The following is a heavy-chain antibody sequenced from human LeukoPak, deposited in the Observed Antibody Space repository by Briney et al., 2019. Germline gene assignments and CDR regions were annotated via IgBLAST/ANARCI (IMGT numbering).Heavy chain of an antibody. D-gene: IGHD6-13*01. V-gene: IGHV3-21*01. CDR2: ISSSSSYI. CDR3: ARDSSSSYRVDY. Sequence: PGGSLRLSCAASGFTFSSYSMNWVRQAPGKGLEWGSSISSSSSYIYYADSVKGRFTISRDNAKNSRYLQMNSLRAEDTAVYYCARDSSSSYRVDYWGQGTLVTVSS. J-gene: IGHJ4*02. CDR1: GFTFSSYS.